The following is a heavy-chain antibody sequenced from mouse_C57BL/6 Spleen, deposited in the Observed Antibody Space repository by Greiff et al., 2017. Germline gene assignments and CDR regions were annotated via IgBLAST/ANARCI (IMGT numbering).Heavy chain of an antibody. V-gene: IGHV1-64*01. CDR3: ARSDDYDDYYAMDY. J-gene: IGHJ4*01. Sequence: QVQLQQPGAELVKPGASVKLSCKASGYTFTSYWMHWVKQRPGQGLEWIGMIHPNSGSTNYNEKFKSKATLTVDKSSSTAYMQLSSLTSEDSAVYSCARSDDYDDYYAMDYWGQGTSVTVSS. CDR2: IHPNSGST. D-gene: IGHD2-4*01. CDR1: GYTFTSYW.